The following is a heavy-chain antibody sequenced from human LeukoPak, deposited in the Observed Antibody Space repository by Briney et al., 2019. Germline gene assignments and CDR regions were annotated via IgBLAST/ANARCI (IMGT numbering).Heavy chain of an antibody. J-gene: IGHJ4*02. V-gene: IGHV3-23*01. CDR2: ISPSGDTT. CDR3: AKGRGFRVWDPWDN. CDR1: GFTFSSYE. Sequence: GGSLRLSCAASGFTFSSYEMNWVRQAPGKGLEWVSGISPSGDTTYYADSVKGRFTISRDNSKNTLFLEMNSLRVEDTAVYYCAKGRGFRVWDPWDNWGQGTLITVSS. D-gene: IGHD3-16*01.